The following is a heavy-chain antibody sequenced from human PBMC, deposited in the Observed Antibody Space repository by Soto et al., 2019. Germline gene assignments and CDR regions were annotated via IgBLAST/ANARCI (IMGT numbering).Heavy chain of an antibody. V-gene: IGHV3-23*01. CDR3: AKDRNRFIEVAGTSLDY. CDR1: GFTFSSYA. J-gene: IGHJ4*02. D-gene: IGHD6-19*01. Sequence: GGSLRLSCAASGFTFSSYAMSWVRQAPGKGLEWVSAISGSGGSTYYADSVKGRFTISRDNSKNTLYLQMNSLRAEDTAVYYCAKDRNRFIEVAGTSLDYWGQGTLVTVSS. CDR2: ISGSGGST.